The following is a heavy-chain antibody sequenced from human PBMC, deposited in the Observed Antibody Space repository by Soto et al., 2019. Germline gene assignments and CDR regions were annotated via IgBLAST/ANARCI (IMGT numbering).Heavy chain of an antibody. CDR1: GGSTSSGHYY. Sequence: TLCLTCTVSGGSTSSGHYYWSWIRHHPGKGLEWIGYIHHIGSTYYNPSLKSRVTISVDTSKNQFSLKLTSVTAADTAVYYCARIWDTAVSNNWIDPWGQGTLVTVS. V-gene: IGHV4-31*03. D-gene: IGHD5-18*01. CDR3: ARIWDTAVSNNWIDP. CDR2: IHHIGST. J-gene: IGHJ5*02.